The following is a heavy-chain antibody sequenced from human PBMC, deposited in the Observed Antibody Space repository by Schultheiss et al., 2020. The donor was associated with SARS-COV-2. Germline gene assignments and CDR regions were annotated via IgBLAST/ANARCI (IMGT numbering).Heavy chain of an antibody. Sequence: GESLKISCAASGFTFSDYYMSWIRQAPGKGLEWVSYISSSGSTTYYADSVKGRFTISRDNAKNSLYLQMNSLRAEDTAVYYCARREYDSSGYYSLEDYWGQGTLVTVSS. CDR3: ARREYDSSGYYSLEDY. J-gene: IGHJ4*02. CDR1: GFTFSDYY. CDR2: ISSSGSTT. D-gene: IGHD3-22*01. V-gene: IGHV3-11*04.